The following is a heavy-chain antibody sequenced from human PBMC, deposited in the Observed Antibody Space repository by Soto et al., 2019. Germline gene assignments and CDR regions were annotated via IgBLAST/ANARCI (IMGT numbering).Heavy chain of an antibody. CDR3: ARDTTLFGVALQTGFDH. V-gene: IGHV4-34*01. J-gene: IGHJ5*02. CDR2: INHSGST. CDR1: GWSFSGYY. D-gene: IGHD3-3*01. Sequence: ETMSLTCHVDGWSFSGYYWSWIRQLPKDGLEWIGEINHSGSTNYNPSLKRRVTISVDTSKNQFSLQLPSVTAAETAVYYCARDTTLFGVALQTGFDHSGPGTLVTVSS.